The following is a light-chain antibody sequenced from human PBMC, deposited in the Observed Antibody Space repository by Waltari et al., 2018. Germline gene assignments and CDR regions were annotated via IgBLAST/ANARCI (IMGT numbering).Light chain of an antibody. Sequence: VLTQSPATLSLSPGDRAALSCRASQSIVDAIAWYQQRPGQTPRLLIYDASNRAPGIPARCSGSGSGTDCTLTISSLEPEDFAVYYCQQRRNWPLSFGQGTRLEIK. CDR1: QSIVDA. J-gene: IGKJ5*01. CDR3: QQRRNWPLS. V-gene: IGKV3-11*01. CDR2: DAS.